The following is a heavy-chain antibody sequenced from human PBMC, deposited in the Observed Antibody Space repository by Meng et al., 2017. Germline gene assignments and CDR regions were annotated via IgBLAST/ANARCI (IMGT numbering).Heavy chain of an antibody. J-gene: IGHJ5*02. CDR3: AREIAAAYCGGDCYL. CDR2: IIPIFGTA. Sequence: VQLVPLGVEVKKRGSSVKGSCKASGGTFSSYAISWVRQAPGQGLEWMGGIIPIFGTANYAQKFQGRVTITADESTSTAYMELSSLRSEDTAVYYCAREIAAAYCGGDCYLWGQGTLVTVSS. CDR1: GGTFSSYA. V-gene: IGHV1-69*01. D-gene: IGHD2-21*02.